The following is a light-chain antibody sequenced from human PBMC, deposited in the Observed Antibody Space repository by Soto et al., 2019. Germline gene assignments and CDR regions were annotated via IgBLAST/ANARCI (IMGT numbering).Light chain of an antibody. CDR2: DNN. Sequence: QPVLTQPPSVSAAPGQKVTISCSGSSSNIGNNYVSWYQQLPGTAPKLLIYDNNKRPSGIPDRFSGSKSGTSATLGITGLQTGDEADYYCGTWDSSLSAGVVFGTGTKLTVL. CDR1: SSNIGNNY. J-gene: IGLJ1*01. V-gene: IGLV1-51*01. CDR3: GTWDSSLSAGVV.